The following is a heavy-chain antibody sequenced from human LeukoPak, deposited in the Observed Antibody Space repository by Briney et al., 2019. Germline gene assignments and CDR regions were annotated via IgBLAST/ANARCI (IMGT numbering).Heavy chain of an antibody. V-gene: IGHV4-34*01. Sequence: SETLSLTCAVYGGSFSGYYWSWIRQPPGKGLEWIGEINHSGSTNYNPSLKSRVTISADTSKNQFSLKLSSVTASDTAVYYCARAGIAMVRGAINWFDPWGQGTLVTVSS. D-gene: IGHD3-10*01. J-gene: IGHJ5*02. CDR3: ARAGIAMVRGAINWFDP. CDR2: INHSGST. CDR1: GGSFSGYY.